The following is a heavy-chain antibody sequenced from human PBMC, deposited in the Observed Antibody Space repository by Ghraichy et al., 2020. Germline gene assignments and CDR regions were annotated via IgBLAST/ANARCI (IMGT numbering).Heavy chain of an antibody. CDR2: INHSGST. CDR3: ARGRAAARVVFDY. Sequence: SETLSLTCAVYGGSFSGYYWSWIRQPPGKGLEWIGEINHSGSTNYNPSLKSRVTISVDTSKNQFSLKLSSVTAADTAVYYCARGRAAARVVFDYWGQGTLVTVSS. D-gene: IGHD3-10*01. CDR1: GGSFSGYY. V-gene: IGHV4-34*01. J-gene: IGHJ4*02.